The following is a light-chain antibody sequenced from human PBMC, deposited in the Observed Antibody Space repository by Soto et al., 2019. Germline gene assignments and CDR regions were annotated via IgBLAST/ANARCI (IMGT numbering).Light chain of an antibody. V-gene: IGLV2-14*01. J-gene: IGLJ1*01. CDR1: SSDVGGYNY. CDR3: SSYTSSPAYV. Sequence: QSALTQPASVSGSPGQSITISCTGTSSDVGGYNYVSWYQLHPGKAPKLMVYEVSNRPSGVSNRFSGSKSGNTASLTISGLQAEDEADYYCSSYTSSPAYVFGTGTKVT. CDR2: EVS.